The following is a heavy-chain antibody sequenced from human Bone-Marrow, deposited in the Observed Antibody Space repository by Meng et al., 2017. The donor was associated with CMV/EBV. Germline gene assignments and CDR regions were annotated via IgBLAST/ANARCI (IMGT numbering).Heavy chain of an antibody. Sequence: GESLKISCAASGFTFSSYSMNWVRQAPGKGLEWVSSISSSSSYIYYADSVKGRFTISRDNAKNSLYLQMNSLRAEDKAVYYCARGESGYPNWFDPCGQGTLVTVSS. J-gene: IGHJ5*02. CDR2: ISSSSSYI. CDR3: ARGESGYPNWFDP. D-gene: IGHD3-22*01. CDR1: GFTFSSYS. V-gene: IGHV3-21*01.